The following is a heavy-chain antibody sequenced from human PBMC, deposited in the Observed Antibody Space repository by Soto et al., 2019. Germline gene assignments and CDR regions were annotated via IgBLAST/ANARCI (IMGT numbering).Heavy chain of an antibody. V-gene: IGHV4-59*03. CDR2: IYHTGTT. D-gene: IGHD6-13*01. Sequence: SETLSLTCTVSGDSIRSSYWTWIRQAPGRGLEWIGDIYHTGTTNYNPSLKSRVSISVDTSKNQFSLRLRSVTAADTAIYFCAKISAGSTDEAMFTVFDHWGQGTLVTAPQ. CDR3: AKISAGSTDEAMFTVFDH. CDR1: GDSIRSSY. J-gene: IGHJ4*02.